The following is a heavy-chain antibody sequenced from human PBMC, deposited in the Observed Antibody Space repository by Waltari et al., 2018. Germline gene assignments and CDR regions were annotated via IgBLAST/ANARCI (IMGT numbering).Heavy chain of an antibody. V-gene: IGHV3-21*01. Sequence: EVQLVESGGGLVKPGGSLRLSCAASGFTFSSYSMNWVRQAPGKGLEWVSSISSSSSYIYYADSVKGRFTISRDNAKNSLYLQMNSLRAKDTAVYYCARVGVEDYDFWSGYAEYGMDVWGQGTTVTVSS. J-gene: IGHJ6*02. CDR3: ARVGVEDYDFWSGYAEYGMDV. CDR1: GFTFSSYS. D-gene: IGHD3-3*01. CDR2: ISSSSSYI.